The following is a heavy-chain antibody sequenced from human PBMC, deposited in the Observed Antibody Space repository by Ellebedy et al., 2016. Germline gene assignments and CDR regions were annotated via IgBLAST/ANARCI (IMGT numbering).Heavy chain of an antibody. CDR3: ARGNDYYGSGSYYNNWFDP. D-gene: IGHD3-10*01. Sequence: SETLSLXXTVSGGSISSYYWSWIRQPPGKGLEWIGYIYYSGSTNYNPSLKSRVTISVDTSKNQFSLKLSSVTAADTAVYYCARGNDYYGSGSYYNNWFDPWGQGTLVTVSS. CDR2: IYYSGST. CDR1: GGSISSYY. J-gene: IGHJ5*02. V-gene: IGHV4-59*01.